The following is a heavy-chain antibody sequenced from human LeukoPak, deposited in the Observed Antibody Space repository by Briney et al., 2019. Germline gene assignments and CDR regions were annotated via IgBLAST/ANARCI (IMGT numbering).Heavy chain of an antibody. CDR2: IYYGRTT. J-gene: IGHJ4*02. V-gene: IGHV4-39*01. CDR3: VRHDGRGGATMGALDS. D-gene: IGHD5-12*01. CDR1: TDSISSSSHH. Sequence: SETLSLTCTVSTDSISSSSHHWGWIRQSPGKGLEWIGSIYYGRTTYYNPSLNSRVAISVVTPKNQFSLQLNSVTAADTAVYYCVRHDGRGGATMGALDSWGQGSLVTVSS.